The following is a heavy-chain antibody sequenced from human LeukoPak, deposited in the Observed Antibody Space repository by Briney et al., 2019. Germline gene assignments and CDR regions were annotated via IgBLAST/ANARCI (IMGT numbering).Heavy chain of an antibody. CDR2: INHSGST. D-gene: IGHD3-9*01. CDR3: ARDARELRYFDWLFYFDY. CDR1: GGSFSGYY. J-gene: IGHJ4*02. Sequence: PSETLSLTCAVYGGSFSGYYWSWIRQPPGKGLEWIGEINHSGSTNYNPSLKSRVTISVDTSKNQFSLKLSSVTAADTAVYYCARDARELRYFDWLFYFDYWGQGTLVTVSS. V-gene: IGHV4-34*01.